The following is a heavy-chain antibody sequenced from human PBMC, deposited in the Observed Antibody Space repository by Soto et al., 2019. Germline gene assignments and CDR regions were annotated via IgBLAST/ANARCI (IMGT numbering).Heavy chain of an antibody. D-gene: IGHD1-26*01. J-gene: IGHJ5*02. V-gene: IGHV4-59*08. CDR3: ARQRPWAVNLGWFDP. CDR1: GGSISSYY. Sequence: QVQLQESAPGLVKPSETLSLTCTVSGGSISSYYWSWIRQPPGKGLEWIGYIYYSGSTNYNPSLKSRVTISVDTSKNQFSLKLSSVTAADTAVYYCARQRPWAVNLGWFDPWGQGTLVTVSS. CDR2: IYYSGST.